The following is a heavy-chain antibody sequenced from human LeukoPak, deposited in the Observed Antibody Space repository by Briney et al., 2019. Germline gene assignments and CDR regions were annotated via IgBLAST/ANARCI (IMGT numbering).Heavy chain of an antibody. D-gene: IGHD3-10*02. Sequence: GGSLRLSCAASGFTFSSYEMNWVRQAPGKGLEWVSYISSSGSNIYYADSVKGRFTISRDNANNSLYLQMNSLRADDTAVYYCAELGITMIGGVWGKGTTVTISS. CDR3: AELGITMIGGV. CDR1: GFTFSSYE. V-gene: IGHV3-48*03. CDR2: ISSSGSNI. J-gene: IGHJ6*04.